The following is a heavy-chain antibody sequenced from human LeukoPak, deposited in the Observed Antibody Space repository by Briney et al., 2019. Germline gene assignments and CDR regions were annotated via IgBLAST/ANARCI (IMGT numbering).Heavy chain of an antibody. V-gene: IGHV4-38-2*01. J-gene: IGHJ5*02. Sequence: SETLSLTCAVSAYSISSGYYWGWIRQPPGKGLEWIGSIYHSGSTYYNPSLKSRVTISVDTSKNQFSLKLSSVTAADTAVYYCARQIVVVPAAEGSDWFDPWGQGTLVTVSS. CDR1: AYSISSGYY. CDR2: IYHSGST. CDR3: ARQIVVVPAAEGSDWFDP. D-gene: IGHD2-2*01.